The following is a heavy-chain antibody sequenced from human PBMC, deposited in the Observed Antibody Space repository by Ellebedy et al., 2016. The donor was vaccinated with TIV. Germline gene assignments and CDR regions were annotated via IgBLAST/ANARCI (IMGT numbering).Heavy chain of an antibody. D-gene: IGHD1-26*01. CDR1: GFSLTSSRVG. J-gene: IGHJ4*02. CDR3: ARSSGSYCDY. Sequence: SGPTLVXPTQTLTLTCTFSGFSLTSSRVGVAWIRQPPGKALEWLALIDWDDDKHYSTSLKTRLTISKDTSKNQVVLTMTNMDPVDTATYYCARSSGSYCDYWGQGTLVTVSS. CDR2: IDWDDDK. V-gene: IGHV2-70*01.